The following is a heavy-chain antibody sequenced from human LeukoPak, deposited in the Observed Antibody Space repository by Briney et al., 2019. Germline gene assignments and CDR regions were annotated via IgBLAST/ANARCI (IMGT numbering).Heavy chain of an antibody. Sequence: SETLSLTCTVSGGSISSSSYYWGWIRQPPGKGLEWIASIYYSGSTYYNPSLKSRVTISVDTSKNQFSLRLSSVTAADTAVYYCYAQGYWGQGTLVTVSS. J-gene: IGHJ4*02. CDR1: GGSISSSSYY. V-gene: IGHV4-39*01. CDR3: YAQGY. CDR2: IYYSGST.